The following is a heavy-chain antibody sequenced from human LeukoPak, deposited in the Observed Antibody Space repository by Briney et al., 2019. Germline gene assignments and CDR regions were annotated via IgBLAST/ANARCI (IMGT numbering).Heavy chain of an antibody. CDR1: GFTFSSYW. Sequence: GGSLRLSCAASGFTFSSYWMSWVRQAPGKGLEWVANIKQDGSEKYYVDSVKGRFTISRDNAKNSLYLQMNSLRAEDTAVYYCARVGYYDFWSGSTHKTWGFDPWGQGTLVTVSS. V-gene: IGHV3-7*01. J-gene: IGHJ5*02. CDR2: IKQDGSEK. D-gene: IGHD3-3*01. CDR3: ARVGYYDFWSGSTHKTWGFDP.